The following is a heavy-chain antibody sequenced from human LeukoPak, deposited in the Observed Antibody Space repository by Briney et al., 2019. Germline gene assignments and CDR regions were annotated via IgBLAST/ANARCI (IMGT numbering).Heavy chain of an antibody. D-gene: IGHD3-10*01. V-gene: IGHV1-18*01. CDR2: ISAYSGNT. J-gene: IGHJ5*02. CDR1: GYSFSSYS. Sequence: ASVKVSCKASGYSFSSYSISWVRQAPGRGLEWRGWISAYSGNTNYAHKLQGRVTMTTDTSTSTAYMELRSLRSDDTAVYYCARHRSRMVRGGDWFDPWGQGTLVTVSS. CDR3: ARHRSRMVRGGDWFDP.